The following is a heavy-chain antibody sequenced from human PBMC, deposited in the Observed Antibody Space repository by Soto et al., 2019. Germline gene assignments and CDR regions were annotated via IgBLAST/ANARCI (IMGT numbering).Heavy chain of an antibody. CDR3: ARDRGGYYYDSSGYHQDPVFDY. V-gene: IGHV1-69*12. D-gene: IGHD3-22*01. J-gene: IGHJ4*02. Sequence: QVQLVQSGAEVKKPGSSVKVSCKASGGTFSSYAISWVRQAPGQGLEWMGGIIPIFGTANYAQKFQGRVTITADESTSTAYMELSSLRSEDTAVYYCARDRGGYYYDSSGYHQDPVFDYWGQGTLVTVSS. CDR1: GGTFSSYA. CDR2: IIPIFGTA.